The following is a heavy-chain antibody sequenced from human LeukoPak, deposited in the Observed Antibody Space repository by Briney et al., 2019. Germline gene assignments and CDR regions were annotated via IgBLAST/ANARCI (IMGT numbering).Heavy chain of an antibody. CDR1: GYTFSGHY. CDR3: ARDRVPFYSSTFKDYYLQYGLDV. D-gene: IGHD6-19*01. V-gene: IGHV1-2*02. CDR2: INANNGGT. J-gene: IGHJ6*02. Sequence: ASVKVSCKASGYTFSGHYIHWLRQAPGQGLEWMGWINANNGGTSYAQKFQGRVSLTRDTSISTAYMEVSRLRPDDTALYFCARDRVPFYSSTFKDYYLQYGLDVWGQGTTVTVSS.